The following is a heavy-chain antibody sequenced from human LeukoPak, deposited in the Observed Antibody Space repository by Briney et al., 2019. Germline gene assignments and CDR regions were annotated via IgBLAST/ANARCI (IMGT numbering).Heavy chain of an antibody. D-gene: IGHD2-15*01. CDR2: ISGSGGST. J-gene: IGHJ4*02. Sequence: GGSLRLSCAASGFTFSSYAMSWVRQAPGRGLEWVSAISGSGGSTYYADSVKGRFTISRDNSKNTLYLQMNSLRAEDTAVYYCAKVFRVVVAATGDFDYWGQGTLVTVSS. V-gene: IGHV3-23*01. CDR3: AKVFRVVVAATGDFDY. CDR1: GFTFSSYA.